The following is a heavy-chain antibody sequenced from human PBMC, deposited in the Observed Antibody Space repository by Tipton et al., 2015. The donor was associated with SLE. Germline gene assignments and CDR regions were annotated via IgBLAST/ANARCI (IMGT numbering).Heavy chain of an antibody. J-gene: IGHJ4*02. D-gene: IGHD2-15*01. CDR3: ARDLGNCSGGSCLYYFDY. CDR2: ISAYNGNT. Sequence: QLVQSGAEVKKPGASVKVSCKASGYTFTSYGISWVRQAPGQGLEWMGWISAYNGNTNYAQKLQGRVTMTTDTSTSTAYMELRSLRSDYTAVYYCARDLGNCSGGSCLYYFDYWGKGTLVTVSS. CDR1: GYTFTSYG. V-gene: IGHV1-18*04.